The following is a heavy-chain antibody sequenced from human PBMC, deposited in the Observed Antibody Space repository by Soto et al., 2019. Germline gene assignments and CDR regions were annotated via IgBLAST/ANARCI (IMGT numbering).Heavy chain of an antibody. V-gene: IGHV4-61*01. CDR2: IYYSGST. J-gene: IGHJ4*02. Sequence: PSETLSLTCTVSGGSVSSGSYYWSWIRQPPGKGLEWIGYIYYSGSTNYNPSLKSRVTISVDTSKNQFSLKLSSVTAADTAVYYCARLPRTGTPRYYFDYWGQGTLVTVSS. CDR1: GGSVSSGSYY. D-gene: IGHD1-1*01. CDR3: ARLPRTGTPRYYFDY.